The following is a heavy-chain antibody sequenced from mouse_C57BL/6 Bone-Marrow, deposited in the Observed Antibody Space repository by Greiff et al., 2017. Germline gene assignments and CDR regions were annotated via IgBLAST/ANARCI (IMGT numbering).Heavy chain of an antibody. CDR2: IDPETGGT. CDR3: TREEGGPTVVADY. Sequence: QVQLKQSGAELVRPGASVTLSCKASGYTFTDSEMHWVKQTPVHGLEWIGAIDPETGGTAYNQKRKGQVILTADNSSSTAYMRLRRLPSEDSAVYYCTREEGGPTVVADYWGQGTTLTVSS. D-gene: IGHD1-1*01. J-gene: IGHJ2*01. CDR1: GYTFTDSE. V-gene: IGHV1-15*01.